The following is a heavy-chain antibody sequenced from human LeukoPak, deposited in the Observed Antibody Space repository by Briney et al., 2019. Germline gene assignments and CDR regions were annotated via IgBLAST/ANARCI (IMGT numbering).Heavy chain of an antibody. D-gene: IGHD2-2*01. V-gene: IGHV4-30-4*01. J-gene: IGHJ6*02. Sequence: SETLSLTCTVSGGSISSGDYYWSWIRQPPGKGLEWIGYIYYSGSTYYNPSLKSRVTISVDTSKNQFSLKLSSVTAADTAVYYCARGSGVPAAIFQKYYYYGMDVWGQGTTVTVSS. CDR2: IYYSGST. CDR1: GGSISSGDYY. CDR3: ARGSGVPAAIFQKYYYYGMDV.